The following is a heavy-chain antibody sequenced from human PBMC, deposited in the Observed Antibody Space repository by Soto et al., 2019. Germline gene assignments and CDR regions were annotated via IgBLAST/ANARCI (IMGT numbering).Heavy chain of an antibody. V-gene: IGHV3-33*01. CDR3: AREDYGMDV. Sequence: QVQLVESGGGVVQPRRSLRLSCAASGFTFSSYGMHWVRQAPGKGLEWVAVIWYDGSNKYYADSVKGRFTISRDNSKNTLYLQMNSLRAEDTAVYYCAREDYGMDVWGQGTTVTVSS. CDR1: GFTFSSYG. CDR2: IWYDGSNK. J-gene: IGHJ6*02.